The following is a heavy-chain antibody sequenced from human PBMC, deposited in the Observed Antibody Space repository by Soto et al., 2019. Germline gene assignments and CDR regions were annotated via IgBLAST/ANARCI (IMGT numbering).Heavy chain of an antibody. Sequence: VQLVESGGGLVQPGGSLRLSCAASGFTFSSYSMNWVRQAPGKGLEWVSYISSSRSTIYYADSVKGRFTISRDNAKNSLYLQTNSLRDEDTAVYYCASVPPPTPADYWGQGTLVTVSS. CDR2: ISSSRSTI. CDR3: ASVPPPTPADY. J-gene: IGHJ4*02. D-gene: IGHD6-6*01. CDR1: GFTFSSYS. V-gene: IGHV3-48*02.